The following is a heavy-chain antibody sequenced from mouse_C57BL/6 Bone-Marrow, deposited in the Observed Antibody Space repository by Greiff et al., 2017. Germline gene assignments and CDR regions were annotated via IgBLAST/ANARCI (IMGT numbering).Heavy chain of an antibody. V-gene: IGHV1-15*01. Sequence: QVQLQQSGAELVRPGASVTLSCKSSGYTFPDYEMHWVKQTPVHGLEWIGAIDPETGGTAYNQKFKGQAILTADKSSSTAYMELRSLTSEDSAVYYCTILSGFAYWGQGTLVTVSA. CDR2: IDPETGGT. CDR3: TILSGFAY. J-gene: IGHJ3*01. CDR1: GYTFPDYE.